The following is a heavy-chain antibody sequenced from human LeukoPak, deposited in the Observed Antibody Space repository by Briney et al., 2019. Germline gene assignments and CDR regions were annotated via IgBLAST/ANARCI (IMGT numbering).Heavy chain of an antibody. CDR1: GFTVSSNF. Sequence: PGGSLRLSCAASGFTVSSNFMTWVRQAPGKGLEWVSVIYSGGSTYYADSVKGRFTISRDNSKNTLYLQMNSLRAYDTAVYYFPREKFGAPTAWRQGTLVTVCS. J-gene: IGHJ5*02. D-gene: IGHD3-16*01. V-gene: IGHV3-66*01. CDR3: PREKFGAPTA. CDR2: IYSGGST.